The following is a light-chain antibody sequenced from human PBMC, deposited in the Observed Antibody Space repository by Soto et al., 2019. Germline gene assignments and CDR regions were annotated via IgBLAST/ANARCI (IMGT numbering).Light chain of an antibody. Sequence: QSVLTQPASVSGSPGQSLTISCTGTSSDVGSYNLISWYQQHPGKAPKLMIYEGSKRPSGVSNRFSGSKSGNTASLTISGLQAEYEADYYCCSYAGSRTVVFGGGTKLTV. CDR1: SSDVGSYNL. J-gene: IGLJ2*01. CDR2: EGS. CDR3: CSYAGSRTVV. V-gene: IGLV2-23*01.